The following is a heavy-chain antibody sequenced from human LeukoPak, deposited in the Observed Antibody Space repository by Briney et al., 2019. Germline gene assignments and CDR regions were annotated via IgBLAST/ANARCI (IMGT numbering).Heavy chain of an antibody. J-gene: IGHJ4*02. V-gene: IGHV4-59*01. CDR2: IYYSGST. CDR1: GGSISSYY. CDR3: ATYYGSGSFGY. Sequence: PSETLSLTCTVSGGSISSYYWSWIRQPPGKGLEWIGYIYYSGSTNYNPSLKSRVTISVDTSENHFSLKLSSVTAADTAVYYCATYYGSGSFGYWGQGTLVTVSS. D-gene: IGHD3-10*01.